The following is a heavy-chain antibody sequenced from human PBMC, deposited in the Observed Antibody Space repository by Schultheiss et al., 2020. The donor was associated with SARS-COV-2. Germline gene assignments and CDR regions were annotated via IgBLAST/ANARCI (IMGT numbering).Heavy chain of an antibody. V-gene: IGHV1-2*02. CDR2: INPNSGGT. CDR1: GGTFSSYT. D-gene: IGHD3-16*02. Sequence: GESLKISCKASGGTFSSYTISWVRQAPGQGLEWMGRINPNSGGTNYAQKFQGRVTMTRDTSISTAYMELSSLRAGDTAVYYCARGTRITFGGVIVEGPLFDPWGQGTLVTVSS. CDR3: ARGTRITFGGVIVEGPLFDP. J-gene: IGHJ5*02.